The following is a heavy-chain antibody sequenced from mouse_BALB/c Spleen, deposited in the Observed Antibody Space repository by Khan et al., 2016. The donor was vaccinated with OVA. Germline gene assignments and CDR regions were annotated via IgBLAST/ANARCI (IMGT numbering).Heavy chain of an antibody. J-gene: IGHJ2*01. CDR1: GYSTTSVYA. Sequence: EGQLQGWGPGLVKPSQSRSLTCTVIGYSTTSVYAWNWFGQFPGNKLDWMGYISYIACTSYNPSHKSRIFTIRPTSKNQFFFQLISVPPEAQATYYCASSVAIPAVVATVFDYWGQGTTLTVSS. V-gene: IGHV3-2*02. CDR2: ISYIACT. D-gene: IGHD1-1*02. CDR3: ASSVAIPAVVATVFDY.